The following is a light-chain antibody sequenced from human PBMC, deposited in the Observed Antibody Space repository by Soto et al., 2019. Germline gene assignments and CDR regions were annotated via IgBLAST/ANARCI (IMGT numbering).Light chain of an antibody. Sequence: EIVFTQSLGTLSLSLGERATLSCTASQSVSSSYVAWYQQQPGQSASLLISRTSSRAGGIPDRFSGSGSGTDFTLTISRLEPEDFAVYYCQYYGGSLPTFGGGTKVDIK. CDR3: QYYGGSLPT. J-gene: IGKJ4*01. CDR1: QSVSSSY. V-gene: IGKV3-20*01. CDR2: RTS.